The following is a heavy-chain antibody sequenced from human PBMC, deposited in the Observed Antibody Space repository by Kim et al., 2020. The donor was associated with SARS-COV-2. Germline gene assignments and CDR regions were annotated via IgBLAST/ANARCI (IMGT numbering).Heavy chain of an antibody. CDR3: TTALGYCSSTSCAFDY. J-gene: IGHJ4*02. CDR2: IKSKTDGGTT. D-gene: IGHD2-2*01. V-gene: IGHV3-15*01. Sequence: GGSLRLSCAASGFTFSNAWMSWVRQAPGKGLEWVGRIKSKTDGGTTDYAAPVKGRFTISRDDSKNTLYLQMNSLKTEDTAVYYCTTALGYCSSTSCAFDYWGQGTLVTVSS. CDR1: GFTFSNAW.